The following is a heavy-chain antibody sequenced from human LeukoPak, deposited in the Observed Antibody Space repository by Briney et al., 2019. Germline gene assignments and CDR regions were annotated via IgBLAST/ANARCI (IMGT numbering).Heavy chain of an antibody. CDR2: ISYDGSNK. J-gene: IGHJ4*02. CDR3: ARGRVHYDFWSGLI. V-gene: IGHV3-30-3*01. CDR1: GFTFSSYA. Sequence: GGSLRLSCAASGFTFSSYAMHWVRQAPGKGLEWVAVISYDGSNKYYADSVKGRFTISRDNSKNTLYLQMNSLRAEDTAVYYCARGRVHYDFWSGLIWGQGTLVTVSS. D-gene: IGHD3-3*01.